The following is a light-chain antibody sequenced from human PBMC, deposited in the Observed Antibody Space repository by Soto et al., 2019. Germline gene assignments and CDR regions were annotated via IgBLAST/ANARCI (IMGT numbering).Light chain of an antibody. V-gene: IGKV1-33*01. CDR2: DAS. CDR1: QDISNY. CDR3: QQYDNLPGT. J-gene: IGKJ3*01. Sequence: DIQMTQSPSSLSASVGDRVTITCQASQDISNYLNWYQQKPGKAPKLLIYDASNLETGVPSRFSGSGSGTDFTFTINSLQTEDIATYYCQQYDNLPGTFGPGTKVDIK.